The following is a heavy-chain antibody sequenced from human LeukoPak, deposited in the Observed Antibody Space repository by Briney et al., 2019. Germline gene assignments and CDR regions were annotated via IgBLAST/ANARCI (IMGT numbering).Heavy chain of an antibody. J-gene: IGHJ4*02. Sequence: GGSLRLSCAASGFTFSTYTMNWARQAPGKGLEWVSSINSGGGTTHYADSVKSRFTISRDNAQNSLYLQMNSLRVDDAAVYYCLRGDSRDFWGQGTLVTVSS. V-gene: IGHV3-21*01. CDR2: INSGGGTT. CDR1: GFTFSTYT. D-gene: IGHD3-22*01. CDR3: LRGDSRDF.